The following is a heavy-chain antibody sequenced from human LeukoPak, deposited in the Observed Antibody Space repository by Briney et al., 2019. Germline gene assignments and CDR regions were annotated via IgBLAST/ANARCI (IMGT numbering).Heavy chain of an antibody. CDR3: ARHRWGVTQYYFDY. Sequence: PSETLSLTCTVSGGSISSYYWSWIRQPPGKGLEWIGYIYYSGSTNYNPSLKSRVTISVDTSKNQFSLKLSSVTAADTAVYYCARHRWGVTQYYFDYWGQGTLVTVSS. CDR2: IYYSGST. CDR1: GGSISSYY. J-gene: IGHJ4*02. D-gene: IGHD3-10*01. V-gene: IGHV4-59*08.